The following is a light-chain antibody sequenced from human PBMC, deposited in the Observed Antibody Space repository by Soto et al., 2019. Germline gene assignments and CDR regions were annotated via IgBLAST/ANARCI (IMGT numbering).Light chain of an antibody. CDR1: SSDVGAYKY. V-gene: IGLV2-11*01. J-gene: IGLJ2*01. CDR3: CSYGGSQTLAI. CDR2: DVS. Sequence: QSALTQPCSVSGSPGQSVAISCTGTSSDVGAYKYVSWYQRHPGKAPKLMIYDVSTRSSGVPDRFSGSKSGNTASLTISGLQAEDEADYFCCSYGGSQTLAIFGGGTKLTVL.